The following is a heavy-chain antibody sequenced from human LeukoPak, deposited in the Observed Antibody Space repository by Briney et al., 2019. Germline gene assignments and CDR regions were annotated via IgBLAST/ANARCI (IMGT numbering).Heavy chain of an antibody. CDR2: INHSGST. CDR3: AREPYHDSSGYQDY. CDR1: GGSFSGYY. V-gene: IGHV4-34*01. Sequence: SETLSLTCAVYGGSFSGYYWSWIRQPPGKGLEWIGEINHSGSTNYNPSLKSRVTISVDTSKNQFSLKLGSVTAADTAVYYCAREPYHDSSGYQDYWGQGTLVTVSS. J-gene: IGHJ4*02. D-gene: IGHD3-22*01.